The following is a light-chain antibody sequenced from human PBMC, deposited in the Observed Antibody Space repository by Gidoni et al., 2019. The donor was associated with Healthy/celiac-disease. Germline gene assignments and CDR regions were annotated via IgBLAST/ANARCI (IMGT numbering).Light chain of an antibody. CDR3: QQRYNTPPIT. Sequence: IQLTQSPSSLPASVGDRVTITCRASQSISSYLNWYQQQTGKAPKLLIYAASSLQSGVPSRCSGSGSGTEFTLTISSLQPEDFATYYCQQRYNTPPITFGQGTRLEIK. V-gene: IGKV1-39*01. CDR1: QSISSY. J-gene: IGKJ5*01. CDR2: AAS.